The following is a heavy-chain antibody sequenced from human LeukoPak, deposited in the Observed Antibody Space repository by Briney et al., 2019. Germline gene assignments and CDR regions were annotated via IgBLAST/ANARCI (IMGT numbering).Heavy chain of an antibody. CDR2: ISSSSSTI. Sequence: GGSLRLSCAASGFTFSSYSMNWVRQAPGKGLEWVSYISSSSSTIYYADSVKGRFTISRDNAKNSLCLQMNSLRAEDTAVYYCARDLDYGDYRKYFQHWGQGTLVTVSS. CDR1: GFTFSSYS. CDR3: ARDLDYGDYRKYFQH. V-gene: IGHV3-48*01. D-gene: IGHD4-17*01. J-gene: IGHJ1*01.